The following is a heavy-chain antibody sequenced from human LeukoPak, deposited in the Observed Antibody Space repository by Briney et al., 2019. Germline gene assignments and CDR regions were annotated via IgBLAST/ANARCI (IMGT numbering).Heavy chain of an antibody. CDR1: GGSISSYY. D-gene: IGHD6-13*01. V-gene: IGHV4-59*01. CDR3: ARDKAEAGYFDY. Sequence: SETLSLTCTVSGGSISSYYWSWIRQPPGKGLEWIGYIYYSGSTNYNPSLKSRVTISVGTSKNQYSLKLSSVTAADTAVYYCARDKAEAGYFDYWGQGTLVTVSS. J-gene: IGHJ4*02. CDR2: IYYSGST.